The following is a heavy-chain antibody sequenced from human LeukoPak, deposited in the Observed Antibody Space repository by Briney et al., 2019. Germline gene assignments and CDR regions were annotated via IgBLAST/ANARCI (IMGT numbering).Heavy chain of an antibody. CDR1: GFTFSSYG. CDR3: AKDYVLLWFGELRNDDY. CDR2: IRYDGSNK. D-gene: IGHD3-10*01. V-gene: IGHV3-30*02. Sequence: GGSLRLSCAASGFTFSSYGMHWVRQAPGKGLEWVAFIRYDGSNKYYADSVKGRFTISRDNSKNTLYLQMNSLRAEDTAVYYCAKDYVLLWFGELRNDDYWGQGTLVTVSS. J-gene: IGHJ4*02.